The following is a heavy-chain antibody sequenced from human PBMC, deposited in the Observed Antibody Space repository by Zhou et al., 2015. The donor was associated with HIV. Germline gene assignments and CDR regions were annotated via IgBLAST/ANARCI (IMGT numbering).Heavy chain of an antibody. CDR3: ATGGDYYGSGPENWFDP. CDR2: FDPEDGET. Sequence: QVQLVQSGAEVKKPGASVKVSCKVSGYTLTELSMHWVRQAPGKGLEWMGGFDPEDGETIYAQKFQGRVTMTEDTSTDTAYMELSSLRSEDTAVYYCATGGDYYGSGPENWFDPGAREPWSPSPQ. J-gene: IGHJ5*02. V-gene: IGHV1-24*01. CDR1: GYTLTELS. D-gene: IGHD3-10*01.